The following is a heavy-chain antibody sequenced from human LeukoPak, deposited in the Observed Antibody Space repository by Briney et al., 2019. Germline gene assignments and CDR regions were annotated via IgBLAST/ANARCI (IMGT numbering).Heavy chain of an antibody. Sequence: PSETLSLTCTVSGGSISSGDYYWSWLRQPPGKGLEWIGYIYYSGSTYYNPSLKSRVTISVDTSKNQFSLKLSSVTAADTAVYYCARDLRFLEYVDYWGQGTLVTVSS. V-gene: IGHV4-30-4*01. J-gene: IGHJ4*02. D-gene: IGHD3-3*01. CDR2: IYYSGST. CDR1: GGSISSGDYY. CDR3: ARDLRFLEYVDY.